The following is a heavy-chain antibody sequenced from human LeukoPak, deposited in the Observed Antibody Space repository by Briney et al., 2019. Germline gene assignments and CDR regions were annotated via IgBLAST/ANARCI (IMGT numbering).Heavy chain of an antibody. J-gene: IGHJ4*02. Sequence: ASVKVSCKASGYTFTGYYMHWVRQAPGQGLEWMGWINPNSGGTNYAQKFQGRVTMTRDTSISAAYMELSRLRSDDTAVYYCARSVVELGVVFDYWGQGTLVTVSS. CDR3: ARSVVELGVVFDY. CDR1: GYTFTGYY. D-gene: IGHD7-27*01. CDR2: INPNSGGT. V-gene: IGHV1-2*02.